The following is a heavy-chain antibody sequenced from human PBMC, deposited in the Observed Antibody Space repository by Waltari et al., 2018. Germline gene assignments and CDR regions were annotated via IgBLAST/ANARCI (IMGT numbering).Heavy chain of an antibody. V-gene: IGHV3-73*01. CDR3: TRFEYSSSSDAFDI. J-gene: IGHJ3*02. Sequence: EVQLVESGGGLVQPGGSLRLSCAASGFTFSGSAMHWLRQASGKGLEWVGRIRSKVNSYATAYAASVKGRFTISRDDSKNTAYLQMNSLKTEDTAVYYCTRFEYSSSSDAFDIWGQGTMVTVSS. CDR1: GFTFSGSA. CDR2: IRSKVNSYAT. D-gene: IGHD6-6*01.